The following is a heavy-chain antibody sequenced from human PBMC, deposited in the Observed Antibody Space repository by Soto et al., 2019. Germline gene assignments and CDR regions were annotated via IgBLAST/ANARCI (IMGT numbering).Heavy chain of an antibody. V-gene: IGHV3-30*03. CDR2: VSYDGRNR. D-gene: IGHD1-20*01. CDR3: ASEYIDHGPDF. J-gene: IGHJ6*02. CDR1: GFSFGRYG. Sequence: GGSLRLSCVASGFSFGRYGIHWVRQAPGKGMEWVAWVSYDGRNRNKADSLKARLTISSGNSQDMAFHEMNSLGRDNTCVNSCASEYIDHGPDFWGQGTPVTVSS.